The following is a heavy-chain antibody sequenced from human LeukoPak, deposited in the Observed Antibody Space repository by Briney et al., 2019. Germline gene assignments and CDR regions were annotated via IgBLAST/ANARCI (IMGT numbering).Heavy chain of an antibody. CDR1: GYIFTSYW. Sequence: GESLKISCEGSGYIFTSYWIAWVRQLPGKGLECMGIIYPGDSDTRYSPSFQGQVTISADKSISTAYLQWSSLKASDIAMYYCARLSVGTSYFQYWGQGTLVTVSS. CDR3: ARLSVGTSYFQY. D-gene: IGHD1-26*01. J-gene: IGHJ4*02. CDR2: IYPGDSDT. V-gene: IGHV5-51*01.